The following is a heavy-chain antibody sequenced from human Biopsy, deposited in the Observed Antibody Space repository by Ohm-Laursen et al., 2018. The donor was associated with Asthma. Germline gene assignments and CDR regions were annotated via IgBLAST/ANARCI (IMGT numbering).Heavy chain of an antibody. CDR3: ARVKDGYNFDY. CDR2: IYHSGST. J-gene: IGHJ4*02. D-gene: IGHD5-24*01. V-gene: IGHV4-30-2*01. Sequence: SDTLSLTCTVSGGSVSTGSYYWSWIRQPPGKGLEWIGYIYHSGSTYCNPSLKSRVTISVGRSKNQFSLKLSSVTAADTAVYYCARVKDGYNFDYWGQGTLVTVSS. CDR1: GGSVSTGSYY.